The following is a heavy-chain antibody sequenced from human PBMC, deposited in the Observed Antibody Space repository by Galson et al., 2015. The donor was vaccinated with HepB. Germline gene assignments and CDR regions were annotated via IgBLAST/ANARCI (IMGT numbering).Heavy chain of an antibody. CDR3: ASPSGGYGEHYYYYHGMDV. D-gene: IGHD4-17*01. CDR2: IYSGGTT. V-gene: IGHV3-66*01. CDR1: GFTVSSNY. J-gene: IGHJ6*02. Sequence: SLRLSCAASGFTVSSNYMTWVRQAPGKGLEWVSVIYSGGTTYYADSVKGRFTISRDSSKNTLYLQMNSLRAEDTAVYYCASPSGGYGEHYYYYHGMDVWGQGTTVTVSS.